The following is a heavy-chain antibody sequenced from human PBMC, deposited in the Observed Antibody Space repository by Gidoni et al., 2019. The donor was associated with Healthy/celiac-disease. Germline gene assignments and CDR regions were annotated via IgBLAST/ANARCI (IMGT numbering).Heavy chain of an antibody. CDR1: GGSISSGSYY. CDR2: IYTSGST. CDR3: ARAQHPQVGAIFNGDAFDI. D-gene: IGHD1-26*01. J-gene: IGHJ3*02. V-gene: IGHV4-61*02. Sequence: QVQLQESGPGLVKPSQTLSLTCTVSGGSISSGSYYWSWIRQPAGKGLEWIGRIYTSGSTNYNPSLKSRVTISVDTSKNQFSLKLSSVTAADTAVYYCARAQHPQVGAIFNGDAFDIWGQGTMVTVSS.